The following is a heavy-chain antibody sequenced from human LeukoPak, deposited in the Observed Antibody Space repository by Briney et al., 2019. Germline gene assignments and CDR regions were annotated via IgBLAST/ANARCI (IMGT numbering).Heavy chain of an antibody. V-gene: IGHV3-74*01. CDR2: INSDATST. CDR3: VRGSPGYSSSWHAY. Sequence: MXWVRQXXXXGXVWXXRINSDATSTSYADSVRGRFTISRDDAKNTMYLQMNSLRAEDTAMYYCVRGSPGYSSSWHAYWGQGTLVTVSS. D-gene: IGHD6-13*01. J-gene: IGHJ4*02.